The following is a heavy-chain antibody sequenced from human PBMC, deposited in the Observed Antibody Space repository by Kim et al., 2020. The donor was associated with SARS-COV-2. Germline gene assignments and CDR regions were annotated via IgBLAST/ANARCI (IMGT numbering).Heavy chain of an antibody. J-gene: IGHJ6*02. CDR1: GGSISSSSYY. CDR3: ARRSKVVPSTMVRGNQYYYYYYGMDV. Sequence: SETLSLTCTVSGGSISSSSYYWGWIRQPPGKGLEWIGSIYYSGSTYYNPSLKSRVTISVDTSKNQFSLKLSSVTAADTAVYYCARRSKVVPSTMVRGNQYYYYYYGMDVWGQGTTVTVSS. CDR2: IYYSGST. D-gene: IGHD3-10*01. V-gene: IGHV4-39*01.